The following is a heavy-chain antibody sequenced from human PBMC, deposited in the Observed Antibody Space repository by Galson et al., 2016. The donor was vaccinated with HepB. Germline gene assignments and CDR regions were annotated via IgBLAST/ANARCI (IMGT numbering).Heavy chain of an antibody. CDR3: ARERGGYTYGDL. D-gene: IGHD5-18*01. Sequence: SVKVSCKASGYTFNSYGFSWVRQAPGQGLEWMGWNNAYTGHTNAAQNLQNRITMTTDTSTSTAYLGLRRLRSYDTAVYYCARERGGYTYGDLWGQGTTVTVSS. CDR2: NNAYTGHT. J-gene: IGHJ6*02. CDR1: GYTFNSYG. V-gene: IGHV1-18*01.